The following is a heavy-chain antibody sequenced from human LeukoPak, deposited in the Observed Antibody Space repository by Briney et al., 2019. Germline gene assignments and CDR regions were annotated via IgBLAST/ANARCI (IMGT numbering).Heavy chain of an antibody. Sequence: GGSLRLSCAASGFTFSDYAMSWVRQVPRKGLEWVSGVSGAGGRTYYADSVKGRFTISRDNTKNTLYLQMNSLRAEDTAIYYCAKEKQWLVHRRDYFDYWGKGTLVTVSS. V-gene: IGHV3-23*01. J-gene: IGHJ4*02. CDR2: VSGAGGRT. D-gene: IGHD6-19*01. CDR1: GFTFSDYA. CDR3: AKEKQWLVHRRDYFDY.